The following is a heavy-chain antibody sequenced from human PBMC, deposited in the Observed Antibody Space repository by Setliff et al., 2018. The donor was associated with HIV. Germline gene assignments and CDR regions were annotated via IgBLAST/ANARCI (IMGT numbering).Heavy chain of an antibody. Sequence: PSETLSLTCTVSGVSISSYYWSWIRQPPGKGLEWIGYIYYSGSSKNTPSLKSRVTISVDKPKNEFSLKLSSVTAADTAVYYCNIYYYYYMDVWGKGTRVTVAS. V-gene: IGHV4-59*12. CDR3: NIYYYYYMDV. CDR1: GVSISSYY. J-gene: IGHJ6*03. CDR2: IYYSGSS.